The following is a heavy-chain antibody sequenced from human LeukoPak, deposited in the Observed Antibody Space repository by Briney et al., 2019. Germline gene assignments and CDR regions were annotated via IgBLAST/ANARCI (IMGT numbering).Heavy chain of an antibody. CDR2: INHSGST. V-gene: IGHV4-34*01. Sequence: SETLSPTCAVYGGSFSGYYWSWIRQPPGKGLGWIGEINHSGSTNYNPSLKSRVTISVDTSKNQFSLKLSSVTAADTAVYYCARGVGQQVGATVFDYWGQGTLVTVSS. CDR3: ARGVGQQVGATVFDY. J-gene: IGHJ4*02. D-gene: IGHD1-26*01. CDR1: GGSFSGYY.